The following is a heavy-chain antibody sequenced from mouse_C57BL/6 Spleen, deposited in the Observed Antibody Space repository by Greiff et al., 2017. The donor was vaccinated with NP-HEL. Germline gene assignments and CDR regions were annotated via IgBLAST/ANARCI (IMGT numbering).Heavy chain of an antibody. CDR3: ARDHDFDY. D-gene: IGHD2-3*01. CDR2: IDPSDSYT. Sequence: QVQLQQPGAELVMPGASVKLSCKASGYTFTSYWMHWVKQRPGQGLEWIGEIDPSDSYTNYNQKFKGKSTLTVDKSSSTAYMELRSLTSEDTAVYYCARDHDFDYWGQGTTLTVSS. V-gene: IGHV1-69*01. J-gene: IGHJ2*01. CDR1: GYTFTSYW.